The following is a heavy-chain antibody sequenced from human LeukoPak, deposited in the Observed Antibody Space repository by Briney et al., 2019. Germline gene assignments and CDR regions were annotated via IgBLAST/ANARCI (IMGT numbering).Heavy chain of an antibody. Sequence: GASVKVSCKASGYTFTSYGISWVRQAPGQGLEWMGWISAYNGNTNYAQKPQGRVTMTTDTSTSTAYIELRSLRSDDTAVYYCARATYYDFWSVLGNWFDPWGQGTLVTVSS. D-gene: IGHD3-3*01. CDR3: ARATYYDFWSVLGNWFDP. V-gene: IGHV1-18*01. J-gene: IGHJ5*02. CDR2: ISAYNGNT. CDR1: GYTFTSYG.